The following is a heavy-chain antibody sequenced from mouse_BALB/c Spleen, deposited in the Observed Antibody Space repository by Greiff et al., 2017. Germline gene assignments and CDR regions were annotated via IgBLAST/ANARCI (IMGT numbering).Heavy chain of an antibody. CDR2: INPSTGYT. CDR1: GYTFTSYW. CDR3: AWIYYDYDGFAY. J-gene: IGHJ3*01. Sequence: QVQLKESGAELAKPGASVKMSCKASGYTFTSYWMHWVKQRPGQGLEWIGYINPSTGYTEYNQKFKDKATLTADKSSSTAYMQLSSLTSEDSAVYYCAWIYYDYDGFAYWGQGTLITVSA. D-gene: IGHD2-4*01. V-gene: IGHV1-7*01.